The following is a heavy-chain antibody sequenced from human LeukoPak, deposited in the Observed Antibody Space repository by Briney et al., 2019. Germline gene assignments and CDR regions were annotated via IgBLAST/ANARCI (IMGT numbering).Heavy chain of an antibody. V-gene: IGHV4-59*01. Sequence: ETLSLTCTVSGGSISSYYWSWIRQPPGKGLEWIGYIYYSGSTNYNPSLKSRVTISVDTSKNQFSLKLSSVTAADTAVYYCARVESYYDFWSGYYFDAFDIWGQGTMVTVSS. CDR2: IYYSGST. J-gene: IGHJ3*02. CDR3: ARVESYYDFWSGYYFDAFDI. CDR1: GGSISSYY. D-gene: IGHD3-3*01.